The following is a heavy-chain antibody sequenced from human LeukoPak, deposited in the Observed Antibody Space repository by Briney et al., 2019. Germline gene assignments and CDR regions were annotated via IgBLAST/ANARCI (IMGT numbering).Heavy chain of an antibody. Sequence: SVKVSCKASGGTFSSYAISWVRQAPGQGLEWMGGIIPIFGTANYAQKFQGRVTITTDESTSTAYMELSSLRSEDTAVYYCARVINGYDSSYDYYYYYMDVWGKGTTVTVSS. V-gene: IGHV1-69*05. CDR3: ARVINGYDSSYDYYYYYMDV. CDR1: GGTFSSYA. J-gene: IGHJ6*03. D-gene: IGHD5-12*01. CDR2: IIPIFGTA.